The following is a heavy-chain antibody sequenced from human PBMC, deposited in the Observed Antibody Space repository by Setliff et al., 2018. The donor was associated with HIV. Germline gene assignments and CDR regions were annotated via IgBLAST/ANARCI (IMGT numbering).Heavy chain of an antibody. CDR2: IIWNSVGI. CDR3: ARDVDHMMDV. CDR1: GFTFSTYG. V-gene: IGHV3-9*01. Sequence: SLKISCAASGFTFSTYGMHWVRQAPGKGLEWVSGIIWNSVGIAYADSVKGRFTISRDNAKNTLYLQLNSLRDDDTAVYYCARDVDHMMDVWGQGTTVTVSS. J-gene: IGHJ6*02.